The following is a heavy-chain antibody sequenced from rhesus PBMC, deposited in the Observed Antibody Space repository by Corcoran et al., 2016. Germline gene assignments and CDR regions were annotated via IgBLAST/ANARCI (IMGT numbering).Heavy chain of an antibody. J-gene: IGHJ6*01. CDR1: GFTFSSSA. V-gene: IGHV3-118*01. Sequence: EVQLVESGGGLVQPGGSLRLSCAASGFTFSSSAMHWVRQASGKGLEWVRSIRSKSNIYETGYAASVKGRFTISRDDLKNTAYLQMNSLKTEDTAVYYCARGFSGSYPYYYGLDSWGQGVVVTVSS. CDR2: IRSKSNIYET. D-gene: IGHD3-16*01. CDR3: ARGFSGSYPYYYGLDS.